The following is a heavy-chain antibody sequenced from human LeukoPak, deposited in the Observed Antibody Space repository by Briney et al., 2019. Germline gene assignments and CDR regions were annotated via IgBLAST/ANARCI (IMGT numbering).Heavy chain of an antibody. Sequence: PGGPLRLSCVASGFTFSSYNMNWVRQVPGKGLEWVSCISDRSNYIYYADSVKGRFIISRDNAKNSLHLELNSLRAEDTAVYHCVRDSDTYGDHTTRGFDSWGQGTLVTVSS. CDR1: GFTFSSYN. CDR3: VRDSDTYGDHTTRGFDS. CDR2: ISDRSNYI. J-gene: IGHJ4*02. D-gene: IGHD4-17*01. V-gene: IGHV3-21*01.